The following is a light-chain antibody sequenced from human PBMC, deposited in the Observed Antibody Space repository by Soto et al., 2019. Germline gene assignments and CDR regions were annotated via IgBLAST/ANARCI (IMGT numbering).Light chain of an antibody. CDR2: KAS. CDR3: QQYSAKLS. J-gene: IGKJ1*01. Sequence: DIQMTQSPSTLSASVGDSVTITCRASASISSWLAWFQQRPGKAPKLLIQKASILESGVPSRFSGSESGTEFTLSISSLQPDDFATYFCQQYSAKLSFGQGTKVEIK. CDR1: ASISSW. V-gene: IGKV1-5*03.